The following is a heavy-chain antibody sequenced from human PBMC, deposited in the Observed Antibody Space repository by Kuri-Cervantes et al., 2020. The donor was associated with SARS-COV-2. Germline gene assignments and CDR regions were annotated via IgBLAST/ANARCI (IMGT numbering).Heavy chain of an antibody. J-gene: IGHJ4*02. CDR1: GLTFSNYA. CDR2: ISFGGSTT. CDR3: ANLGSSGWPSPGFGY. Sequence: GESLKISCAGSGLTFSNYAMSWVRQAPGKGLKWVSGISFGGSTTYYADSVRGRFTISRDKAKNTLYLLMNSLRAEDTAVYYCANLGSSGWPSPGFGYWGQGTLVTVSS. V-gene: IGHV3-23*01. D-gene: IGHD6-19*01.